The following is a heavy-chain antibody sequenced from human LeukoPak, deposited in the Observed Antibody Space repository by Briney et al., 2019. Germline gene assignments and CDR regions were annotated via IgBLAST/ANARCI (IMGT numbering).Heavy chain of an antibody. CDR3: ARGGEYYYDSSGYYY. D-gene: IGHD3-22*01. CDR2: IYTSGST. J-gene: IGHJ4*02. V-gene: IGHV4-61*02. Sequence: SETLSLTCTVSGGSISSGSYYWRWIRQPAGKGLEWIGRIYTSGSTNYNPSLKSRVTISVDKSKNQFSLKLSSVTAADTAVYYCARGGEYYYDSSGYYYWGQGTLVTASS. CDR1: GGSISSGSYY.